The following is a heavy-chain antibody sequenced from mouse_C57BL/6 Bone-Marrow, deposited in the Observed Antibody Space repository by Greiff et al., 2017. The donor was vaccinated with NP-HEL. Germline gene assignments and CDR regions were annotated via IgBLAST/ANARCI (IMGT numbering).Heavy chain of an antibody. Sequence: LVESGAELVRPGASVKLSCTASGFNIKDDYMHWVKQRPEQGLEWIGWIDPENGDTEYASKFQGKATITADTSSNTAYLQLSSLTSEDTAVYYCTTRWYFDVWGTGTTVTVSS. CDR1: GFNIKDDY. CDR3: TTRWYFDV. V-gene: IGHV14-4*01. CDR2: IDPENGDT. J-gene: IGHJ1*03.